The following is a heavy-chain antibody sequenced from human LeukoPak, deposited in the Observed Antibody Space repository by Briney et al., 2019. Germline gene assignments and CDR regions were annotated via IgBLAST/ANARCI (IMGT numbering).Heavy chain of an antibody. Sequence: PGGSLRLSCAASGFTFSSYGMHWVRQAPGKGLEWVAFIRYDGSNKYYADSVKGRFTISRDNSKNTLYLQMNRLRAEDTAVYYCAKDSRTTYDSSWLYYFDSWGQGTLVTVSS. CDR3: AKDSRTTYDSSWLYYFDS. J-gene: IGHJ4*02. CDR1: GFTFSSYG. D-gene: IGHD6-13*01. CDR2: IRYDGSNK. V-gene: IGHV3-30*02.